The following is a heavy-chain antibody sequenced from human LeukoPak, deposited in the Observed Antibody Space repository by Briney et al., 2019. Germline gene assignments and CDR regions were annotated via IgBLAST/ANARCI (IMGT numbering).Heavy chain of an antibody. D-gene: IGHD3-16*01. Sequence: GGSRRLSCAASGFTFSSYWMSWVRQAHGKGLEWVATIKQDGSENYYVDSVKGRFTMSRDNAKNSLYPQMNSLRAEDTAVYYCAGVPLGGVSSPAPSFDYWCQGTLVTVSA. CDR2: IKQDGSEN. V-gene: IGHV3-7*01. CDR3: AGVPLGGVSSPAPSFDY. CDR1: GFTFSSYW. J-gene: IGHJ4*02.